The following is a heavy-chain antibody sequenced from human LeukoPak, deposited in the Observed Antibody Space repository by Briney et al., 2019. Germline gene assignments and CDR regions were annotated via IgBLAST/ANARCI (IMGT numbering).Heavy chain of an antibody. Sequence: GGSLRLSCVASEFMFSNYGMHWVRQAPAKGLEWVAFISYDGSNKYYADSVKGRFTISRDNSKNTSYLEMNSLRDEDTAVYYCARDSSGWGGNNWFDPWGQGTLVTVSS. J-gene: IGHJ5*02. CDR1: EFMFSNYG. D-gene: IGHD6-19*01. CDR2: ISYDGSNK. CDR3: ARDSSGWGGNNWFDP. V-gene: IGHV3-30*19.